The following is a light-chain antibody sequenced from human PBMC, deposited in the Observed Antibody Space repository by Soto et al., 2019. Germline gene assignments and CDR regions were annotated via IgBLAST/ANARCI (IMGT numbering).Light chain of an antibody. CDR2: AAS. V-gene: IGKV3-20*01. J-gene: IGKJ2*01. Sequence: EIVLTQSPGTLSLSPGERATLSCIASQSVSSNFLAWYQQKPGQAPRLLIYAASSRATGIPDRFSGSGSGTDFTLTISRLEPEDFAVYFCQQYGTSPYTFGQGTTLEIK. CDR3: QQYGTSPYT. CDR1: QSVSSNF.